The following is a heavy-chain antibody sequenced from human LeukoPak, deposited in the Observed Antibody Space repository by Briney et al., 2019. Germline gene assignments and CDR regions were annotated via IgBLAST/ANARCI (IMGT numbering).Heavy chain of an antibody. Sequence: ASVKVSCKASGYTFTSYGISWVRQAPGQGLEWMGWINPNSGGTNYAQKFQGRVTMTRDTSISTAYMELSRLRSDDTAVYYCARDPIEYSSLYYFDYWGQGTLVTVSS. CDR1: GYTFTSYG. CDR3: ARDPIEYSSLYYFDY. J-gene: IGHJ4*02. CDR2: INPNSGGT. V-gene: IGHV1-2*02. D-gene: IGHD6-6*01.